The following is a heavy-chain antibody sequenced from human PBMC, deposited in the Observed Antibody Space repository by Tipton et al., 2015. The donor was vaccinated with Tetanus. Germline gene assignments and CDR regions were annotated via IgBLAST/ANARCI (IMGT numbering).Heavy chain of an antibody. Sequence: TLSLTCTVSGGSISSFYWYWNRQPPGKGLEWIAVIYKNGDANYNPSLQIRVTISVDTSKNQFSLQLAFVTAADTAIYYCARERIEAFHFHGLDVWGPGTTVTVSS. CDR2: IYKNGDA. V-gene: IGHV4-59*01. CDR3: ARERIEAFHFHGLDV. CDR1: GGSISSFY. D-gene: IGHD2-21*01. J-gene: IGHJ6*02.